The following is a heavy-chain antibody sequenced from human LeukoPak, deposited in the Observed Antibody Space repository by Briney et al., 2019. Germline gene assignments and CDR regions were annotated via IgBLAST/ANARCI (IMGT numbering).Heavy chain of an antibody. J-gene: IGHJ4*02. Sequence: PGGSLRLSCAASGFTFSSYAMHWVRQAPGKGLEWVAVISYDGSNKYYADSVKGRFTISRDNPKNTLYLQMNSLRAEDTAVYYCARDLRGDGYNYPHYWGQETLVTVSS. CDR2: ISYDGSNK. V-gene: IGHV3-30-3*01. CDR3: ARDLRGDGYNYPHY. CDR1: GFTFSSYA. D-gene: IGHD5-24*01.